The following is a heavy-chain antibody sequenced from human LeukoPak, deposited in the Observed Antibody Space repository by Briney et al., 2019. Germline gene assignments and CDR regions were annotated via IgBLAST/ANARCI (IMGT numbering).Heavy chain of an antibody. CDR3: ARDPSSSSYYYYYYMDV. D-gene: IGHD6-6*01. V-gene: IGHV3-30*19. CDR1: GFTFSSYG. CDR2: IWYDGSNK. Sequence: PGGSLRLSCAASGFTFSSYGMHWVRQAPGKGLEWVAVIWYDGSNKYYADSVEGRFTISRDNSKNTLYLQMNSLRAEGTAVYYCARDPSSSSYYYYYYMDVWGKGTTVTVSS. J-gene: IGHJ6*03.